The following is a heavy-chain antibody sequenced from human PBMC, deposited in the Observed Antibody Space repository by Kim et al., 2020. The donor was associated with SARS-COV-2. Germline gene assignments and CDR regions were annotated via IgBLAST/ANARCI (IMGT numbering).Heavy chain of an antibody. V-gene: IGHV3-11*01. CDR2: ISSSGSTI. Sequence: GGSLRLSCAASGFTFSDYYMSWIRQAPGKGLEWVSYISSSGSTIYYADSVKGRFTISRDNAKNSLYLQMNSLRAEDTAVYYCARDLDRDYGYDAFDIWGQGTMVTVSS. J-gene: IGHJ3*02. D-gene: IGHD4-17*01. CDR1: GFTFSDYY. CDR3: ARDLDRDYGYDAFDI.